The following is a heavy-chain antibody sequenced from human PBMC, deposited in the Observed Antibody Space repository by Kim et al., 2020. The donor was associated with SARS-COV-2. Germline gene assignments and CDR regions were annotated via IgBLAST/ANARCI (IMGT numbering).Heavy chain of an antibody. CDR1: GFTFSNAW. CDR2: IKSKTDGGTT. V-gene: IGHV3-15*01. CDR3: TTAAAGTYLDYYYYGMDV. D-gene: IGHD6-13*01. J-gene: IGHJ6*02. Sequence: GGSLRLSCAASGFTFSNAWMSWVRQAPGKGLEWVGRIKSKTDGGTTDYAAPVKGRFTISRDDSKNTLYLQMNSLKTEDTAVYYCTTAAAGTYLDYYYYGMDVWGQGTTVTVSS.